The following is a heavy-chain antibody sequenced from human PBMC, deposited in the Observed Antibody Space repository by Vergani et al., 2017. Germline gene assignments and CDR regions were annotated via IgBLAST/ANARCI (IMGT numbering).Heavy chain of an antibody. Sequence: EVQLVQSGAEVKKPGESLRISCKGSGYSFTSYWISWVRQMPGKGLEWMGRIDPSDSYTNYSPSFQGHVTISADKSISTAYLQWSSLKASDTAMYYCASRRVGAEGYYYYMDVWGKGTTVTVSS. V-gene: IGHV5-10-1*03. J-gene: IGHJ6*03. CDR1: GYSFTSYW. CDR2: IDPSDSYT. CDR3: ASRRVGAEGYYYYMDV. D-gene: IGHD1-26*01.